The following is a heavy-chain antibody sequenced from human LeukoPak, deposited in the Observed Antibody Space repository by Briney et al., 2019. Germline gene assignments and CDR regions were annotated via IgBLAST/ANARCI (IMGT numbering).Heavy chain of an antibody. D-gene: IGHD3-22*01. CDR1: GGSISSHY. J-gene: IGHJ4*02. V-gene: IGHV4-59*11. CDR3: ARGGSGYYSPNLFDY. Sequence: SETLSLTCTVSGGSISSHYWSWIRQPPGKGLEWMGYIYYSGSTNYNPSLKSRGTISVATSKNQFSLKLRSVTAADTALYYCARGGSGYYSPNLFDYWGQGTLVTVSS. CDR2: IYYSGST.